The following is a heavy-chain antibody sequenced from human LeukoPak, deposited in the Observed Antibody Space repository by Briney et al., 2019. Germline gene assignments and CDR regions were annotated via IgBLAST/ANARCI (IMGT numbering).Heavy chain of an antibody. CDR2: ISSSSSYI. CDR1: GFTFSSHS. J-gene: IGHJ5*02. V-gene: IGHV3-21*01. CDR3: ARGGGGTVTTYTNWFDP. Sequence: GGSLRLSCAASGFTFSSHSMNWVRQAPGKGLEWVSSISSSSSYIYYADSVKGRFTISRDNAKNSLYLQMNSLRAEDTAVYYCARGGGGTVTTYTNWFDPWGQGTLVTVSS. D-gene: IGHD4-17*01.